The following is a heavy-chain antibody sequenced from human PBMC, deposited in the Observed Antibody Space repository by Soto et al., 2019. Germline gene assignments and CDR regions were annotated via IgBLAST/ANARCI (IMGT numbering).Heavy chain of an antibody. CDR2: ISSNGGST. D-gene: IGHD3-10*01. J-gene: IGHJ6*02. CDR3: VKGFPRGPGSPLYYYYGMDV. V-gene: IGHV3-64D*08. CDR1: GFTFSSYA. Sequence: QAGGSLRLSCSASGFTFSSYAMHWVRQAPGKGLEYVSAISSNGGSTYYADSVKGRFTISRDNSKNTLYLQMSSLRAEDTAVYYCVKGFPRGPGSPLYYYYGMDVWGQGTTVTVSS.